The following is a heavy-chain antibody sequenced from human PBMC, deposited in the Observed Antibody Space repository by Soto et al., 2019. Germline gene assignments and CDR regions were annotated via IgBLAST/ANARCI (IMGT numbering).Heavy chain of an antibody. D-gene: IGHD3-16*01. CDR3: ARDPPYRMYYFHY. V-gene: IGHV3-23*05. CDR2: FKSTDGSR. CDR1: GFVFGNFA. Sequence: EVQLLESGGGLVQPGGSRRLSCTASGFVFGNFAMSWVRQAPGKGLEWVATFKSTDGSRSYADSVKGRFTISRDNSQNTLYLQMNSLRAEDTAIYYCARDPPYRMYYFHYWGQGTLVTVSS. J-gene: IGHJ4*02.